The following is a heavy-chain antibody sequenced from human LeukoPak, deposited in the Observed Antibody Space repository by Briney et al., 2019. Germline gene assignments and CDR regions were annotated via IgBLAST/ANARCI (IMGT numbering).Heavy chain of an antibody. J-gene: IGHJ4*02. V-gene: IGHV5-51*01. CDR2: IYPGDSDT. Sequence: GESLKISCKGSGYSFTSYWIGWVRQMPGKGLEWMGIIYPGDSDTRYSPSFQGQVTISADKSISTAYLQWSSLKASDTAMYYCARHSGHDYVWGSYRHFDYWGQGTLVTVSS. CDR3: ARHSGHDYVWGSYRHFDY. CDR1: GYSFTSYW. D-gene: IGHD3-16*02.